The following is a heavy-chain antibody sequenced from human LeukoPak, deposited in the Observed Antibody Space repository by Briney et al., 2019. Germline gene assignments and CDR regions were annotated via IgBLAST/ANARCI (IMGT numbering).Heavy chain of an antibody. CDR2: ISYDGSNK. D-gene: IGHD1-14*01. CDR3: AKGYSRGTTLDY. CDR1: GFTFSSYG. J-gene: IGHJ4*02. V-gene: IGHV3-30*18. Sequence: GGSLRLSCEASGFTFSSYGMHWVRQAPGKGLEWVAVISYDGSNKYYADSGKGRFTISRDNSKSTLYLQMNSLRAEDTAVYYCAKGYSRGTTLDYWGQGTLDTVSS.